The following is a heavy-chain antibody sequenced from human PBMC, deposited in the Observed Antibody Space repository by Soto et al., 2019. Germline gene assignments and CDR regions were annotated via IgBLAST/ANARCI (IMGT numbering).Heavy chain of an antibody. CDR3: EKGVRCRYSFDY. CDR2: ISGSGGST. Sequence: PGGSLRLSCAASGFTFSSYAMSWVRQAPGKGLEWVSAISGSGGSTYYADSVKGRFTISRDNSKNTLYLQMNSLRAEDTAVYYCEKGVRCRYSFDYWGQGTLVTVSS. CDR1: GFTFSSYA. V-gene: IGHV3-23*01. D-gene: IGHD3-16*02. J-gene: IGHJ4*02.